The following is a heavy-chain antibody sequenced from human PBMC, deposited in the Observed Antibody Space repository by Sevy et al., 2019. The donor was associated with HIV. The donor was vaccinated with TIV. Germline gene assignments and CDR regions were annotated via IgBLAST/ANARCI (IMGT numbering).Heavy chain of an antibody. CDR2: FDPEDGET. CDR1: GYTLSQLS. D-gene: IGHD3-22*01. Sequence: ASVKVSCKVSGYTLSQLSMHWVRQAPGKGLEWMGSFDPEDGETMYAKKFQGRVTMTADRSTDTAYMDLSSLRSEDTAVYYCATTKDYYENSGDPFDYWGQGTLVTVSS. J-gene: IGHJ4*02. V-gene: IGHV1-24*01. CDR3: ATTKDYYENSGDPFDY.